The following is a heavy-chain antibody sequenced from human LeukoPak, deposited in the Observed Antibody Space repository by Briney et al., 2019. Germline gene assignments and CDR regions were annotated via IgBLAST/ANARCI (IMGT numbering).Heavy chain of an antibody. CDR3: AREGRDYDGSGYYGFDY. CDR1: GGSITNNY. J-gene: IGHJ4*02. D-gene: IGHD3-22*01. CDR2: FYVGGVT. Sequence: SETLSLTCIVSGGSITNNYWSWIRQPAGKGLEWIGRFYVGGVTEYNPSLKSRVTVSEDTPKNQFSLSLTSVTAADTAVYYCAREGRDYDGSGYYGFDYWGRGTLVTVSS. V-gene: IGHV4-4*07.